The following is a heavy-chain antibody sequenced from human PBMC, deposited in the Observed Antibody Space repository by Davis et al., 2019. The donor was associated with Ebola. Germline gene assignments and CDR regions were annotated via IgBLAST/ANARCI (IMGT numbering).Heavy chain of an antibody. CDR2: ITGRGRNT. D-gene: IGHD3-22*01. Sequence: GESLKISCAASGFTFRDYAMSWVRRAPGKGLEWVAAITGRGRNTYYADSVKGRFTISRDTSKDTVYLQMNSLRAEDTAVYYCAKHTMTVVVIDNFDYWGQGTPVTVSS. CDR3: AKHTMTVVVIDNFDY. V-gene: IGHV3-23*01. J-gene: IGHJ4*02. CDR1: GFTFRDYA.